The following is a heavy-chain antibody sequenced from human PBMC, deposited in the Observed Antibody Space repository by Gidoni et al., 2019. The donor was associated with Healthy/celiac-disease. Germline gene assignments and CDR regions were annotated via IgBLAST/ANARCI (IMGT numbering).Heavy chain of an antibody. CDR1: GFAFSTAW. CDR3: TTIPEQLWFYYYGMDV. Sequence: EVQLVESGGGLVKPGGSLRLSCAASGFAFSTAWMNWVRQAPGKGLEWVGRIKSKTDGGTTDYAAPVKGRFTISRDDSKNTLYLQMNSLKTEDTAVYYCTTIPEQLWFYYYGMDVWGQGTTVTVSS. J-gene: IGHJ6*02. D-gene: IGHD5-18*01. CDR2: IKSKTDGGTT. V-gene: IGHV3-15*07.